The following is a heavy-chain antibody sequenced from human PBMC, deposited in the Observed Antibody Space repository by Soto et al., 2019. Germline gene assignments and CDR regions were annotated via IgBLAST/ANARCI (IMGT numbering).Heavy chain of an antibody. CDR2: ISTSESIV. D-gene: IGHD3-3*01. Sequence: GGSLRLSCAASRFTFSGYEMNWVRQAPGKGLEWVSYISTSESIVYYADSVRGRFTISRDNAKNSLFLQMNSLRAEDTAVYYCARDTLKIHGVERGKVYYGLDVCDTGTTATVSS. CDR3: ARDTLKIHGVERGKVYYGLDV. V-gene: IGHV3-48*03. CDR1: RFTFSGYE. J-gene: IGHJ6*04.